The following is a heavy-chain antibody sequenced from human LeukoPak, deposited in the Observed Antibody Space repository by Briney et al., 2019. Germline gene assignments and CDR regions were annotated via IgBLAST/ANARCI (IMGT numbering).Heavy chain of an antibody. D-gene: IGHD1-1*01. CDR2: IYWDDDK. CDR3: ADSGNNWNEFGWFDP. Sequence: SGPTLVKPTQTLTLTCTFSGFSLSTSGVGVGWIRQPPGKALEWLALIYWDDDKRYSPSLKSRLTITKDTSNNQVVLTMTNMDPVDTTTYYCADSGNNWNEFGWFDPWGQGTLVTVSS. V-gene: IGHV2-5*02. J-gene: IGHJ5*02. CDR1: GFSLSTSGVG.